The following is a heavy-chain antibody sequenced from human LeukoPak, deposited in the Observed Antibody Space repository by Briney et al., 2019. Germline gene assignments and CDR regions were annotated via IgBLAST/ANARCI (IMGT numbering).Heavy chain of an antibody. CDR2: ISTSGSET. CDR3: AKGSGNGYGSGPFDY. V-gene: IGHV3-23*01. CDR1: GFTFSSYW. D-gene: IGHD3-10*01. J-gene: IGHJ4*02. Sequence: GGSLRLSCAASGFTFSSYWMSWVRQAPGKGLEWVSAISTSGSETHYADSVKGRFTIARDNSKNTMSLQMSSLRAEDTALYYCAKGSGNGYGSGPFDYWGQGTLVTVSS.